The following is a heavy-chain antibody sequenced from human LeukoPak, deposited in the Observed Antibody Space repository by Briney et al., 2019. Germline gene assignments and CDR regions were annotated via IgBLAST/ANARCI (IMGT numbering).Heavy chain of an antibody. CDR1: GYTFTSYD. J-gene: IGHJ5*02. V-gene: IGHV1-69*06. CDR3: LRTTVTGTRWFDP. Sequence: ASVKVSCKASGYTFTSYDINWVRQATGQGLEWMGGIIPTFGAPTYAQRFQGRVTITADKSTATAYMEVNSLTFEDTAVYYCLRTTVTGTRWFDPWGQGTLVTVSS. D-gene: IGHD6-19*01. CDR2: IIPTFGAP.